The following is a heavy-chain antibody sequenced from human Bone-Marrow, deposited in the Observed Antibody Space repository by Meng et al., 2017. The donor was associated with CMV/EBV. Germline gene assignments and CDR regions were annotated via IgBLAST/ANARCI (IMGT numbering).Heavy chain of an antibody. CDR2: IRYDGSNK. Sequence: SAVIFSNYGMPWVRQAPGKGLEWFAFIRYDGSNKYYADSVKGRFTISRDNSKNTLYLQMNSLTTEDTAMYYCAKAAFGAVIIPWFDPWGQGTLVTVSS. CDR1: AVIFSNYG. CDR3: AKAAFGAVIIPWFDP. V-gene: IGHV3-30*02. D-gene: IGHD3-3*01. J-gene: IGHJ5*02.